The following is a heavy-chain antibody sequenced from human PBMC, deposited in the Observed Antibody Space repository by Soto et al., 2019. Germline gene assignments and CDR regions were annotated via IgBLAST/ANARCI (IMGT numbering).Heavy chain of an antibody. CDR3: GRSGRLDYFDY. J-gene: IGHJ4*02. V-gene: IGHV1-2*02. CDR1: GYTFTGHY. D-gene: IGHD3-3*01. CDR2: INLNSGGT. Sequence: GASVKVSCKASGYTFTGHYMHWVRQAPGQGLEWMGWINLNSGGTNYAQKFQGRVTMTRDTSITTAYMEVNRLTSDDTAVYYCGRSGRLDYFDYCGQGTLVTVSS.